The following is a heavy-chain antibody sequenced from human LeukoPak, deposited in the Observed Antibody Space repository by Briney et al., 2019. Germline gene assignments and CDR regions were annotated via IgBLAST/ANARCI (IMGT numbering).Heavy chain of an antibody. CDR2: IKQEGSEK. CDR3: GSGLGSHYGMDV. V-gene: IGHV3-7*05. D-gene: IGHD5-12*01. J-gene: IGHJ6*02. Sequence: GASLRLSCAAFGFSLSLYWMSWVPQAPGKGLEGVANIKQEGSEKYYVDSVKGRFTISRDNANNSPYLQMNSLRAEDTAVYCCGSGLGSHYGMDVWGQGTTVTVSS. CDR1: GFSLSLYW.